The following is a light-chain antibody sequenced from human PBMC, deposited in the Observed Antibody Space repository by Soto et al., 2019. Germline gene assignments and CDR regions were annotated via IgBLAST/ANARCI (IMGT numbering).Light chain of an antibody. CDR2: DAS. J-gene: IGKJ3*01. CDR3: QQYGRSPFT. CDR1: ESVSTY. Sequence: EIVLTQSPATLSLSPGERATLSCMASESVSTYLAWYQQKPGQAPRLLIYDASTRATGIPARFSGSGSGTDFTLTISRLEPEDFAVYYCQQYGRSPFTFGPGTKVDI. V-gene: IGKV3-20*01.